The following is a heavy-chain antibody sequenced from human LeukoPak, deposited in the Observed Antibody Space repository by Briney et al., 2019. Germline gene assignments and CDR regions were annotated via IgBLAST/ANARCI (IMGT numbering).Heavy chain of an antibody. CDR1: GFTFDDYA. D-gene: IGHD1-26*01. V-gene: IGHV3-43*02. J-gene: IGHJ4*02. Sequence: GGSLRLSCAASGFTFDDYAMHWVRQAPGKGLEWVSLISGDGGSTYHADSVKGRFTISRDNSKNSLYLQMNSLRAEDTALYYCAKGQSGSYYSFDYWGQGTLVTVSS. CDR2: ISGDGGST. CDR3: AKGQSGSYYSFDY.